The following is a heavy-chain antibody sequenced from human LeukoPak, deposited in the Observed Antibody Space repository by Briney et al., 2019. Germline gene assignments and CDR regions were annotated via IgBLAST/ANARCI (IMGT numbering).Heavy chain of an antibody. J-gene: IGHJ4*02. CDR2: IRYDGSNK. CDR3: AKVALLTMVRGVTHFDY. V-gene: IGHV3-30*02. CDR1: GFTFDDYG. Sequence: GGSLRLSCVASGFTFDDYGMTWVRQVPGKGLEWVAFIRYDGSNKYYADSVKGRFTISRDNSKNTLYLQMNSLRAEDTAVYYCAKVALLTMVRGVTHFDYWGQGTLVTVSS. D-gene: IGHD3-10*01.